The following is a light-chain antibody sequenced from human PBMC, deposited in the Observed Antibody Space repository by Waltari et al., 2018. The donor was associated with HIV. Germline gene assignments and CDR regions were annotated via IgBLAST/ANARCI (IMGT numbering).Light chain of an antibody. CDR1: QSIGNY. J-gene: IGKJ1*01. V-gene: IGKV3-11*01. CDR3: QQYDNWPPWT. CDR2: DAS. Sequence: DIVLTQSPATLSLSPGERATLSCRASQSIGNYLAWYQQKPGQPPRVLIYDASTRATGIPARFSGSGSGTDFTLTISSLQSEDFAVYYCQQYDNWPPWTFGQGTKVEI.